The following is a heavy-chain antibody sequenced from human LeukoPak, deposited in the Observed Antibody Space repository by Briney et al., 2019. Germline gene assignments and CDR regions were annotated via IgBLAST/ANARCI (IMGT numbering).Heavy chain of an antibody. V-gene: IGHV4-34*01. CDR3: ARGLSRGRKVAVAGIDY. J-gene: IGHJ4*02. CDR1: GGSFSGYY. CDR2: INHSGST. D-gene: IGHD6-19*01. Sequence: PSETLSLTCAVYGGSFSGYYWSWIRQPPGKGLEWIGEINHSGSTNYNPSLKSRVTISVDTSKNQFSLKLSSVTAADTAVYYCARGLSRGRKVAVAGIDYWGQGTLVTVSS.